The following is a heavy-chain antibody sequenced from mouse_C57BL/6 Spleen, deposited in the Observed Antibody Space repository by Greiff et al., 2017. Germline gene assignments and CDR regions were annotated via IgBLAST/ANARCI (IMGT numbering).Heavy chain of an antibody. CDR3: ARWGPEYFDY. V-gene: IGHV1-26*01. CDR1: GYTFTDYY. CDR2: INPNNGGT. Sequence: EVQLQQSGPELVKPGASVKISCKASGYTFTDYYMNWVKQSHGKSLEWIGDINPNNGGTSYNQKFKGKATLTVDKSSSTAYMELRSLTSEDSAVYYCARWGPEYFDYWGQGTTLTVSS. J-gene: IGHJ2*01.